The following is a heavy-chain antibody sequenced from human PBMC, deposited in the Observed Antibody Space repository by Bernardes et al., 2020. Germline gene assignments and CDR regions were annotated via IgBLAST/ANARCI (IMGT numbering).Heavy chain of an antibody. D-gene: IGHD3-10*01. Sequence: ASVKVSCKASGYTFTGYYMHWVRQAPGQGLEWMGRINPTGGGTNYAQKFQGRVTMTRDTSISTAYMELSRLRSDDTAVYYCARDKLWFGESLYYGMDVWGQGTTVTVSS. CDR3: ARDKLWFGESLYYGMDV. V-gene: IGHV1-2*06. CDR2: INPTGGGT. J-gene: IGHJ6*02. CDR1: GYTFTGYY.